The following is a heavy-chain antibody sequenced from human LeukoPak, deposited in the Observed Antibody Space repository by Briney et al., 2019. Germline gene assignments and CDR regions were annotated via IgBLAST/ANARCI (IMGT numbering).Heavy chain of an antibody. D-gene: IGHD3-10*01. Sequence: SETLSLTCTVSGGSISSGGYYWSWIRQHPGTGLEWIGYIYYSGSTYYNPSLKSRVTISVDTSKNQFSLKLSSVTAADTAVYYCARTRPYGSGIGSLDYWGQGTLVTVSS. CDR2: IYYSGST. V-gene: IGHV4-31*03. J-gene: IGHJ4*02. CDR3: ARTRPYGSGIGSLDY. CDR1: GGSISSGGYY.